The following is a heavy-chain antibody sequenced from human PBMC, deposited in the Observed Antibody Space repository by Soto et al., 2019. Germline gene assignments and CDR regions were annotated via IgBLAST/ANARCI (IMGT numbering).Heavy chain of an antibody. D-gene: IGHD3-16*01. V-gene: IGHV3-30*03. CDR2: ISDDGSKE. Sequence: QVQLVESGGGVVQPGRSLRLSCAASGFPFSSYGMHWVRQVPGKGLEWAAVISDDGSKEWYADSVTGRFTISRDNAKNPLSLQMPRLRAVDTAVYYCAIELSRGSHHEGAASWGQGTRVTVSS. CDR3: AIELSRGSHHEGAAS. J-gene: IGHJ5*02. CDR1: GFPFSSYG.